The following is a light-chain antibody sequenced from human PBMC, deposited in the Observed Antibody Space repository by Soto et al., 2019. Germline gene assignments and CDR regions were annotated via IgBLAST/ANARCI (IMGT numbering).Light chain of an antibody. CDR2: GAS. J-gene: IGKJ5*01. V-gene: IGKV3-11*01. CDR1: QNVRSN. CDR3: QQRSNWPPIT. Sequence: EIVIAPSPATLSVSPGEIATLSCRASQNVRSNLAWYQQKPGQAPRLLIYGASSRATGIPDRFSGSGSGTDFTLTISSLEPEDFAVYYCQQRSNWPPITFGQGTRLEIK.